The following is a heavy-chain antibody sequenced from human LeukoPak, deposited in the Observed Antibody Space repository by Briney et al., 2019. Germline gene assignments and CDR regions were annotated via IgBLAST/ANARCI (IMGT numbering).Heavy chain of an antibody. J-gene: IGHJ4*02. CDR3: AKVSGRRIAALDY. Sequence: PGGSLRLSCAASGFTFSSYAMSWVRQAPGKGLEWVSAISGSGGSTYFADSVKGRFTISRDNSKNTLYLQMNSLRAEDTAVYYCAKVSGRRIAALDYWGQGTLVTVSS. CDR1: GFTFSSYA. V-gene: IGHV3-23*01. D-gene: IGHD6-13*01. CDR2: ISGSGGST.